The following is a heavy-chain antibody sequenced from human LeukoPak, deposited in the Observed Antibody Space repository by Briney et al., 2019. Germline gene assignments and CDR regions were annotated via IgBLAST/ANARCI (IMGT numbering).Heavy chain of an antibody. Sequence: ASVKVSCKASGYTFTCYYMHWVRQAPGQGLEWMGWINPNSGGTNYAQKFQGRVTMTRDTSISTAYMELSRLRSDDTAVYYCARGGVALSYYGMDVWGQGTTVTVSS. CDR3: ARGGVALSYYGMDV. J-gene: IGHJ6*02. D-gene: IGHD2-8*01. CDR1: GYTFTCYY. V-gene: IGHV1-2*02. CDR2: INPNSGGT.